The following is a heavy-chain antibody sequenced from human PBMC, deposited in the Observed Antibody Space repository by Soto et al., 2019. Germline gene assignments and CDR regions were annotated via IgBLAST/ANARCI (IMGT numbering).Heavy chain of an antibody. D-gene: IGHD2-8*01. CDR2: ISTTSGNT. J-gene: IGHJ4*02. CDR1: GYTFSSYS. CDR3: ARDNGYYDF. Sequence: QIQMVQSRAEVKQPGASVKISCKTSGYTFSSYSINWVRQAPGQGLEWMAWISTTSGNTHYAERVQGRVTVTLDKSARTAFMEMWGLTSDDTAVYFCARDNGYYDFWGQGTLVTVSS. V-gene: IGHV1-18*01.